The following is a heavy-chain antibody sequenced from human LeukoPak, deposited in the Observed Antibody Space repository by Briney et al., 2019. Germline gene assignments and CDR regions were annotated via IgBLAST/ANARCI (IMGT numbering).Heavy chain of an antibody. CDR2: MNPNSGNT. D-gene: IGHD2-15*01. CDR3: ARGQPSYCSGGSCFLY. CDR1: GYTFTSYD. Sequence: VASVKVSCKASGYTFTSYDINWVRQATGQGLEWMGWMNPNSGNTGYAQKFQGRVTMTRNTSISTAYMELSSLRSEDTAVYYCARGQPSYCSGGSCFLYWGQGTLVTVSS. V-gene: IGHV1-8*01. J-gene: IGHJ4*02.